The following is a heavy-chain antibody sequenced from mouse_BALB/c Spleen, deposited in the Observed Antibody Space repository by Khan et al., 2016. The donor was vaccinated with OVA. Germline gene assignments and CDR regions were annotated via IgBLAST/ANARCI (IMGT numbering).Heavy chain of an antibody. CDR3: ARIHYYGYEDY. D-gene: IGHD1-2*01. CDR2: LSNLAYSI. V-gene: IGHV5-15*02. CDR1: GFTFSDYG. J-gene: IGHJ2*01. Sequence: EVEPVESGGGLVQPGGSRKLPCAASGFTFSDYGMAWVRQAPGKGPEWVAFLSNLAYSIYYADTVTGRFTISRENAQNTLYLEMSSLRSEGTAMYYCARIHYYGYEDYWGQGPTLTVSS.